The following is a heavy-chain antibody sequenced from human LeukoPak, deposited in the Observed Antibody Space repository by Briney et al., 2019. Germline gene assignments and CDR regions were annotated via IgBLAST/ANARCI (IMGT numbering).Heavy chain of an antibody. Sequence: SQTLSLTCAVSGGSISSGGYSWSWIRQPPGKGLEWIGYIYHSGSTYYNPSLKSRVTISVDRSKNQFSLKLSSVTAADTAVYYCASLYGSGRMGRDYWGQGTLVTVSS. CDR2: IYHSGST. CDR3: ASLYGSGRMGRDY. V-gene: IGHV4-30-2*01. CDR1: GGSISSGGYS. D-gene: IGHD3-10*01. J-gene: IGHJ4*02.